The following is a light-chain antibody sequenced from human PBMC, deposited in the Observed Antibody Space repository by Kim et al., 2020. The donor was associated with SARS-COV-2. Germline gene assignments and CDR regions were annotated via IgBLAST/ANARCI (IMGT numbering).Light chain of an antibody. CDR3: QSYDSSLSGSV. V-gene: IGLV1-40*01. CDR1: SSNIGAGYD. CDR2: GNS. J-gene: IGLJ3*02. Sequence: QRVTISCTGSSSNIGAGYDVHWYQQLPGTAPKLLIYGNSNRPSGVPVRFSGSKSGTSASLAITGLQAEDEADYYCQSYDSSLSGSVFGGGTQLTVL.